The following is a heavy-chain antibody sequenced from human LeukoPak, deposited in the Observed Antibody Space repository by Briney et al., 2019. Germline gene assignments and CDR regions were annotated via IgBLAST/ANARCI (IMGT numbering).Heavy chain of an antibody. V-gene: IGHV3-21*04. CDR3: AKDPRGPYYFDY. J-gene: IGHJ4*02. D-gene: IGHD3-10*01. CDR1: GFTFSSYS. CDR2: ISSSSSYI. Sequence: GGSLRLSCAASGFTFSSYSMNWVRQAPGKGLEWVSSISSSSSYIYYADSVKGRFTISRDNSKNTLCLQMNSLRAEDTAVYYCAKDPRGPYYFDYWGQGTLVTVSS.